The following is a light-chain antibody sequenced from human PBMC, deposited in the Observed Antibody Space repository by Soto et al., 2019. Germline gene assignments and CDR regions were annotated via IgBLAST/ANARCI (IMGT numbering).Light chain of an antibody. V-gene: IGLV2-14*03. Sequence: QCALTPPASLPGSPGQSITLFCTGTSRDAGGYNYVSWYQQHPGSAPKLMIYDVSSRPAGVSNRFSGSKSGNTASLTISGLQAEDEADYYCSSYTSSFKLAVFGSGTKVTVL. J-gene: IGLJ1*01. CDR3: SSYTSSFKLAV. CDR2: DVS. CDR1: SRDAGGYNY.